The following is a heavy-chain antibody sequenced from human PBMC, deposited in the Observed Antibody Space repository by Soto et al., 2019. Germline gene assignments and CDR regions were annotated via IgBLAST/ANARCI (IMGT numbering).Heavy chain of an antibody. J-gene: IGHJ3*02. V-gene: IGHV1-69*13. D-gene: IGHD6-25*01. CDR2: IIPIFGTA. CDR1: GGTFSSYA. Sequence: SVKVSCKASGGTFSSYAISWVRQAPGQGLEWMGGIIPIFGTANYAQKFQGRVTITADGSTSTAYMELSSLRSEDTAVYYCARDQVQRDAFDIWGQGTMVTVSS. CDR3: ARDQVQRDAFDI.